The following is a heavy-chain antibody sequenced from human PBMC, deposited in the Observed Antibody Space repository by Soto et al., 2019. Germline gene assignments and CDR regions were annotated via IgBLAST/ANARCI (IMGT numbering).Heavy chain of an antibody. CDR2: INAYNGNT. J-gene: IGHJ5*02. Sequence: QVQLVQSGAEVKKPGASVKVSCKASGYTFSSYAISWVRQAAGQGPEWMGWINAYNGNTNYAQKLRGRVTMTADTSASTAYRELRGLRCGDTAMYYGARREGFGDPWGQGTLVTVSS. V-gene: IGHV1-18*01. D-gene: IGHD3-10*01. CDR3: ARREGFGDP. CDR1: GYTFSSYA.